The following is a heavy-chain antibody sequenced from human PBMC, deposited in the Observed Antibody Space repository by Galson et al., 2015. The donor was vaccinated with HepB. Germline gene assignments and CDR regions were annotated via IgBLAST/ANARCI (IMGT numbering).Heavy chain of an antibody. CDR1: GFTFSSYS. V-gene: IGHV3-48*02. J-gene: IGHJ6*03. CDR3: ARENTAVGDYYYYYMDV. D-gene: IGHD5-18*01. CDR2: ISSSSTTI. Sequence: SLRLSCAASGFTFSSYSMNWVRQAPGKGLEWVSYISSSSTTIYYADSVKGRFTISRDNAKNSLYLQMNSLRDEDTALYCCARENTAVGDYYYYYMDVWGKGTTVTVSS.